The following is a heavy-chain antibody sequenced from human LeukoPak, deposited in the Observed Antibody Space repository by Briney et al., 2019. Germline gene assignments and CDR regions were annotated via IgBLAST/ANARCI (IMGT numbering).Heavy chain of an antibody. CDR1: GGSFSGYY. CDR3: ARDRYGGFDY. V-gene: IGHV4-34*01. CDR2: INHSGST. D-gene: IGHD3-10*01. J-gene: IGHJ4*02. Sequence: SETLSLTCAVYGGSFSGYYWSWIRQPPGKGLEWIGEINHSGSTYYNPSLKSRVTISVDTSKNQFSLKLSSVTAADTAVYYCARDRYGGFDYWGQGTLVTVSS.